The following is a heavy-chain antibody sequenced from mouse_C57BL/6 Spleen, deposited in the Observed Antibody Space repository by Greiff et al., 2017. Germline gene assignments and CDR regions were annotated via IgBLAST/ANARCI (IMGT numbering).Heavy chain of an antibody. CDR2: ISPRSGNT. V-gene: IGHV1-81*01. Sequence: VQLQQSGAELARPGASVKLSCKASGYTFTSYGISWVKQRTGQGLEWIGEISPRSGNTYYNEKFKGKATLTADKSSSTAYMELRSLTAEDSAVYFCARWGTAQGVDYWGQGTTLTVSS. CDR1: GYTFTSYG. CDR3: ARWGTAQGVDY. J-gene: IGHJ2*01. D-gene: IGHD3-2*02.